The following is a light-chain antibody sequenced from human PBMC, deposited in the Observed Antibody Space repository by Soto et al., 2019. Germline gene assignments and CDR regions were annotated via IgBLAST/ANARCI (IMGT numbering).Light chain of an antibody. V-gene: IGLV1-44*01. Sequence: QSVLTQPPSASGTPGQTVTISCSGSSSNFGSNSVNWFQHLPGAVPKLLIFSNHQRPSGVPDRFSGSKSGTSASLAISGLQTEDEADYYCSAWDDSLVVVFGGGTKLTVL. CDR1: SSNFGSNS. J-gene: IGLJ2*01. CDR3: SAWDDSLVVV. CDR2: SNH.